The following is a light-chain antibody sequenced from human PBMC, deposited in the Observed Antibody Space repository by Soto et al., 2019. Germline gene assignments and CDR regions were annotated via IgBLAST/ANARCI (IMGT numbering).Light chain of an antibody. CDR2: GAS. CDR3: QQYIRWPLT. V-gene: IGKV3-15*01. CDR1: QSVSSN. J-gene: IGKJ4*01. Sequence: EVVRTQSPATLSVSPGERATLSCRASQSVSSNLAWYQQKPGQAPSLLIYGASTRATGTPARFSGSGSGTEFTLTISILQSEDFAVYYCQQYIRWPLTFGGGTKVDIK.